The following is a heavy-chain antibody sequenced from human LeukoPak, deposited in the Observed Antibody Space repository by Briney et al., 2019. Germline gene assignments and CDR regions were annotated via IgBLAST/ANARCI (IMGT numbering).Heavy chain of an antibody. CDR1: GGSISSYY. V-gene: IGHV4-59*01. CDR2: IYYSGST. D-gene: IGHD2-2*01. J-gene: IGHJ3*02. CDR3: ARDSGRGYCSSTSCLYAFDI. Sequence: SETLSLTCTVSGGSISSYYWSWIRQPPGKGLEWIGYIYYSGSTNYNPSLKSRVTISVDTSKNQFSLKLSSVTAADTAVYYCARDSGRGYCSSTSCLYAFDIWGQGTMVTVSS.